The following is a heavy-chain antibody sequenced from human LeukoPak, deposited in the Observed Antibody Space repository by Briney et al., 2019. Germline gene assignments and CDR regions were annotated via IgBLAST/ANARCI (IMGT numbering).Heavy chain of an antibody. V-gene: IGHV4-59*01. CDR2: IYYSGST. Sequence: SETLSLTCTVSGGSISSYYWSWIRQPPGKGLEWIGYIYYSGSTNYNPSLKSRVTISVGTSKNQFSLKLSSVTAADTAVYYCARAAFGFDPWGQGTLVTVSS. J-gene: IGHJ5*02. CDR3: ARAAFGFDP. CDR1: GGSISSYY.